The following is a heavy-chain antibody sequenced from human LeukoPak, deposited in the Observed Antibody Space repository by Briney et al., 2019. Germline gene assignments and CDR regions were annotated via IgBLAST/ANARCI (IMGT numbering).Heavy chain of an antibody. CDR3: AREGNSARYYFDY. Sequence: GGSLRLSCAASGFTFSSYDMHWVRQATGKGLEWVSGVGIAGDTYYPGSVKGRFTISRENAKNSLYLQMNSLRAGDTAVYYCAREGNSARYYFDYWGQGTLVTVSS. D-gene: IGHD2/OR15-2a*01. CDR2: VGIAGDT. CDR1: GFTFSSYD. V-gene: IGHV3-13*04. J-gene: IGHJ4*02.